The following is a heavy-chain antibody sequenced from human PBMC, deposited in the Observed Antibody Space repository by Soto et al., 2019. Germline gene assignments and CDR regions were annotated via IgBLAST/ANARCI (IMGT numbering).Heavy chain of an antibody. V-gene: IGHV3-11*06. CDR2: ISSSSSYT. J-gene: IGHJ4*02. Sequence: QVQLVESGGGLVKPGGSLRLSCAASGFTFSDYYMSWIRQAPGKGLEWVSYISSSSSYTNYADSVKGRFTISRDNAKNSLYLQMNSLRAEDTAVYYCARGEKGAVTARRGIDYWGQGTLVTVSS. CDR3: ARGEKGAVTARRGIDY. CDR1: GFTFSDYY. D-gene: IGHD2-21*02.